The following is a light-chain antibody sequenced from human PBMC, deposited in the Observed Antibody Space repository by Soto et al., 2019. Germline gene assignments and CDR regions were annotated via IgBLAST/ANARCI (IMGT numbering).Light chain of an antibody. CDR1: NIGSKS. Sequence: SYELTQPPSVSEAPGKTARITCGGNNIGSKSVHWYQQKPGQAPVLVIYYDSDRPSGIPERFSGSNSGNTATLTISRVEAGDEADYYCQVWDSSSDPYYVFGTGTKLTVL. J-gene: IGLJ1*01. V-gene: IGLV3-21*04. CDR3: QVWDSSSDPYYV. CDR2: YDS.